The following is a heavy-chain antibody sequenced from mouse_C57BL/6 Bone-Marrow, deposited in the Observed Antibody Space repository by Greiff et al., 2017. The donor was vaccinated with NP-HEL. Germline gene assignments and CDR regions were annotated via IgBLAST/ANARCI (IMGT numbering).Heavy chain of an antibody. Sequence: DVMLVESGGGLVKPGGSLKLSCAASGFTFSSYAMSWVRQTPEKRLEWVATISDGGSYTYYPDNVKGRFTISRDNAKNNLYLQMSHLKSEDTAMYYCARGGLPKAMDYWGQGTSVTVSS. CDR3: ARGGLPKAMDY. J-gene: IGHJ4*01. CDR1: GFTFSSYA. D-gene: IGHD3-3*01. CDR2: ISDGGSYT. V-gene: IGHV5-4*03.